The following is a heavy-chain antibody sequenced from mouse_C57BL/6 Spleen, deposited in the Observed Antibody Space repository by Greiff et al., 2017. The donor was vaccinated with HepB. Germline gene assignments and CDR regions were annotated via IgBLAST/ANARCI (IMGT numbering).Heavy chain of an antibody. CDR2: IDPSDSET. V-gene: IGHV1-52*01. CDR3: AREGITAVVAPDY. Sequence: QVQLQQPGAELVRPGSSVKLSCKASGYTFTSYWMHWVKQRPRQGLEWIGNIDPSDSETHYNQKFKDKATLTVDKSSSTAYMQLSSLTYEDSAVYVCAREGITAVVAPDYWGKGTTLTVSS. J-gene: IGHJ2*01. D-gene: IGHD1-1*01. CDR1: GYTFTSYW.